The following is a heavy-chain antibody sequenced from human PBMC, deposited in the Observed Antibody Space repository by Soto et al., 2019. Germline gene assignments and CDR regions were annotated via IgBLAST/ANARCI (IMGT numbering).Heavy chain of an antibody. CDR2: TYYRSKWYN. D-gene: IGHD5-12*01. CDR3: ARANIGYFDY. Sequence: PSQTLSLTCAISGDSVSSNSVVWNWIRQSPSRGLEWLGRTYYRSKWYNDYASSVKSRITINPDTSKNQFPLQLNSVTPEDTAVYYCARANIGYFDYWGQGTPVTVSS. V-gene: IGHV6-1*01. CDR1: GDSVSSNSVV. J-gene: IGHJ4*02.